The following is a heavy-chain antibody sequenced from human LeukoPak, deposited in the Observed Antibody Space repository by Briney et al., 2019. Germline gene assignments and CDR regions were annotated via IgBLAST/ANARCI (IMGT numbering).Heavy chain of an antibody. CDR2: IYYSGST. J-gene: IGHJ5*02. CDR1: GGSISSGGYY. V-gene: IGHV4-31*03. CDR3: ARDLGSYYDFWSGLYNWFDP. Sequence: PSETLSLTCTVSGGSISSGGYYWSWIRQHPGKGLEWIGYIYYSGSTYYNPSLKSRVTISVDTSKNQFSLKLSSVTAADTAVYYCARDLGSYYDFWSGLYNWFDPWGQGTLVTVSS. D-gene: IGHD3-3*01.